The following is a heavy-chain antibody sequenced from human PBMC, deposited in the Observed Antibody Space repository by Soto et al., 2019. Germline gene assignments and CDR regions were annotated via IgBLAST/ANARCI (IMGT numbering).Heavy chain of an antibody. V-gene: IGHV4-59*01. CDR3: ARVSMGHELRYFDWLLDI. CDR1: AGSISGCY. CDR2: IYYSGST. D-gene: IGHD3-9*01. J-gene: IGHJ3*02. Sequence: PSETLSLTCTVSAGSISGCYGSWIRQPPGKGLEWIGYIYYSGSTNYNPSLKRRVTISVDTSKNQFSLKLSSVTAADTAVYYCARVSMGHELRYFDWLLDIWGQGTMVTVSS.